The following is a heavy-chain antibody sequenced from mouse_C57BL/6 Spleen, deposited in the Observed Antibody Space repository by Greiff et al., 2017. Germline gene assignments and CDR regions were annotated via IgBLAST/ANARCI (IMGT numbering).Heavy chain of an antibody. CDR1: GYSITSGYY. CDR2: ISYDGSN. CDR3: ARKGLWSAMDY. D-gene: IGHD1-1*02. V-gene: IGHV3-6*01. J-gene: IGHJ4*01. Sequence: EVKLEESGPGLVKPSQSLSLTCSVTGYSITSGYYWNWIRQFPGNKLEWMGYISYDGSNNYNPSLKNRISITRDTSKNQFFLKLNSVTTEDTATYYCARKGLWSAMDYWGQGTSVTVSS.